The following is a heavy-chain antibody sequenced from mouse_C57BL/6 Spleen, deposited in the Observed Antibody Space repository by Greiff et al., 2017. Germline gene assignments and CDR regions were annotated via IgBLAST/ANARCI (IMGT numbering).Heavy chain of an antibody. Sequence: DVHLVESGGGLVQPKGSLKLSCAASGFSFNTYAMNWVRQAPGKGLEWVARIRSKSNNYATYYADSVKDRFTISRDDSESMLYLQMNNLKTEDTAMYYCVSANWIYAMDYWGQGTSVTVSS. J-gene: IGHJ4*01. D-gene: IGHD4-1*01. CDR1: GFSFNTYA. V-gene: IGHV10-1*01. CDR3: VSANWIYAMDY. CDR2: IRSKSNNYAT.